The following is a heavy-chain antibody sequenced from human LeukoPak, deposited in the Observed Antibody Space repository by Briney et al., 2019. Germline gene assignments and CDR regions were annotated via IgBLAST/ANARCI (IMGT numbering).Heavy chain of an antibody. CDR3: ARRPPTGAALDH. D-gene: IGHD6-6*01. Sequence: GGSLRLSCAASGFTSSVYGMNWVRQAPGKGLEWISYISSSTSTINYADSVKGRFTISRDNANNSLFLQMHSLGVEDTAVYYCARRPPTGAALDHWGQGTLVTVSS. CDR1: GFTSSVYG. CDR2: ISSSTSTI. V-gene: IGHV3-48*01. J-gene: IGHJ5*02.